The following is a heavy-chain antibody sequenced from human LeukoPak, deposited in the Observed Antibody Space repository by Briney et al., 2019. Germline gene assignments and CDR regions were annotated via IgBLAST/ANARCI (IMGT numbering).Heavy chain of an antibody. J-gene: IGHJ4*02. CDR1: GFTFSSNA. CDR2: ISYDGSNK. D-gene: IGHD3-10*01. Sequence: GGSLRLSCAASGFTFSSNAMHWVRQAPGKGLEWVAIISYDGSNKYYADSVKGRFTISRDKSKNTLYLQMNSLRGEDTAVYYCAKDDAWLRFGEWSQGTLVTVSS. CDR3: AKDDAWLRFGE. V-gene: IGHV3-30*04.